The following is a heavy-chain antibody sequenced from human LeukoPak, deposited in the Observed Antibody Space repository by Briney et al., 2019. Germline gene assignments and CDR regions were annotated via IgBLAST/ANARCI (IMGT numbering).Heavy chain of an antibody. Sequence: GGSLRLSCAASGFAFNTFGMHWVRQAPGKGLEWVATTSFDGSNTYFSDSVRGRLTIPRDNSRNTLFLQMSSLSAEDTAVYYCAKDRIVGATRFLDFWGQGTLVTVSS. CDR3: AKDRIVGATRFLDF. CDR1: GFAFNTFG. V-gene: IGHV3-30*18. D-gene: IGHD1-26*01. J-gene: IGHJ4*02. CDR2: TSFDGSNT.